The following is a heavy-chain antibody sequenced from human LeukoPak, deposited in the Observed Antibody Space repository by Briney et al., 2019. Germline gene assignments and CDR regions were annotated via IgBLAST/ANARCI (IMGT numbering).Heavy chain of an antibody. CDR2: ISLSGST. V-gene: IGHV4-30-4*01. CDR1: GGSISSGDYY. CDR3: ARGRGGYSSSPRPAFDI. D-gene: IGHD6-13*01. Sequence: SQTLSLTCTVSGGSISSGDYYWSWIRQPPGQGLEWIGYISLSGSTNYNPSLKSRVTISVDTSKNQFSLKLSSVTAADTAVYYCARGRGGYSSSPRPAFDIWGQGTMVTVSS. J-gene: IGHJ3*02.